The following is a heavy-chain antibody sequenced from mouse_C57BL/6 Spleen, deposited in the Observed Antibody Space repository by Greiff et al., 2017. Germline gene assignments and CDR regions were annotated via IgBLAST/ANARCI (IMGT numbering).Heavy chain of an antibody. CDR3: ARYMGGYGSSGYFDY. CDR1: GFTFTDYY. V-gene: IGHV7-3*01. J-gene: IGHJ2*01. D-gene: IGHD1-1*01. Sequence: EVKLVESGGGLVQPGGSLSLSCAASGFTFTDYYMSWVRQPPGKALEWLGFIRNKANGYTTEYSASVQGRFTISRDNSQSILYLQMNALRAEDSATYYCARYMGGYGSSGYFDYWGQGTTLTVSS. CDR2: IRNKANGYTT.